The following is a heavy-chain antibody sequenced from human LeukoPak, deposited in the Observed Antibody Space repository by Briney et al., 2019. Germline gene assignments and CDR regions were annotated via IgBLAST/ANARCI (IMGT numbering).Heavy chain of an antibody. CDR1: GGSISSGGYY. D-gene: IGHD4-17*01. CDR3: ARDAYPHYGDSYYFDY. V-gene: IGHV4-31*03. J-gene: IGHJ4*02. Sequence: SETLSLTCTVSGGSISSGGYYWSWIRQHPGKGLEWIGYIYYGGSTYYNPSLKSRVTISVDTSKNQFSLKLSSVTPADTAVYYCARDAYPHYGDSYYFDYWGQGALVTVSS. CDR2: IYYGGST.